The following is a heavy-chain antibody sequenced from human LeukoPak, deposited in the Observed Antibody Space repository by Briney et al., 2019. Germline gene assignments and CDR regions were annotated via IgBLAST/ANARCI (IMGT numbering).Heavy chain of an antibody. Sequence: PGGSLRLSCAASGFTFSSYGMHWVRQAPGKGLEWVAVIWYDGSNKYYADSVKGRFTISRDNSKNTLYLQMNSLRAEDTAVYYCARGSNYCSSTSCARARNNWFDPWGQGTLVTVSS. J-gene: IGHJ5*02. CDR1: GFTFSSYG. V-gene: IGHV3-33*01. CDR3: ARGSNYCSSTSCARARNNWFDP. D-gene: IGHD2-2*01. CDR2: IWYDGSNK.